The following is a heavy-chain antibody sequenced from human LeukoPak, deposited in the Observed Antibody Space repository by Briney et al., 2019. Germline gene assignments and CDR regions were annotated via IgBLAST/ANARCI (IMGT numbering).Heavy chain of an antibody. Sequence: SETLSLTCTVSGGSISSYYWSWIRQPPGKGLEWIGRIYSSGSTNYSPSPKSRVAMSVDTSKNQFSLKLTSVTAADTAVYYCARVRYDLLTGYYRRKYYYYMDVWGNGTTVTISS. J-gene: IGHJ6*03. D-gene: IGHD3-9*01. CDR2: IYSSGST. V-gene: IGHV4-4*07. CDR3: ARVRYDLLTGYYRRKYYYYMDV. CDR1: GGSISSYY.